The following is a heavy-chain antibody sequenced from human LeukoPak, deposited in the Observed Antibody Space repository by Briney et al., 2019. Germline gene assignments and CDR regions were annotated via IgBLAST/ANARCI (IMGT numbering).Heavy chain of an antibody. CDR1: GGSISSYY. V-gene: IGHV4-59*01. CDR2: IYYSGST. CDR3: ARAGQNAFDYSFDP. Sequence: SETLSLTCTVAGGSISSYYWSWVRQPPGKGLEWIGYIYYSGSTNYNPSLKSRVTISVDTSKNQFSLKLSSVTAADTAVYYCARAGQNAFDYSFDPWGQGTLVTVSS. D-gene: IGHD5-12*01. J-gene: IGHJ5*02.